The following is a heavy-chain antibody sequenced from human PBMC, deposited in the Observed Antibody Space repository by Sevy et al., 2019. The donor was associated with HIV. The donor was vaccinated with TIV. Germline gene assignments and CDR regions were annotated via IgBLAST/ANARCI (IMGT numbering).Heavy chain of an antibody. J-gene: IGHJ4*02. Sequence: SETLSLTCTVSGDSITSYYWSWIRQPPGKGLEWIGYIYYGGTTNYNPSLKSRVTISVDTSKSQVSLMLSSVTAADTAVYFCAREMHDYGGIFDQWGQGTLVTVSS. D-gene: IGHD4-17*01. CDR3: AREMHDYGGIFDQ. CDR1: GDSITSYY. CDR2: IYYGGTT. V-gene: IGHV4-59*01.